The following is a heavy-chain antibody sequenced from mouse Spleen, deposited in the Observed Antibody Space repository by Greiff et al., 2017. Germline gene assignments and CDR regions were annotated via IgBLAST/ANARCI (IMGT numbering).Heavy chain of an antibody. Sequence: VQLQQSGPELVKPGASVKISCKASGYAFSSSWMNWVKQRPGKGLEWIGRIYPGDGDTNYNGKFKGKATLTADKSSSTAYMQLSSLTSEDSAVYFCARGRPFAYWGQGTLVTVSA. V-gene: IGHV1-82*01. CDR3: ARGRPFAY. J-gene: IGHJ3*01. CDR2: IYPGDGDT. CDR1: GYAFSSSW.